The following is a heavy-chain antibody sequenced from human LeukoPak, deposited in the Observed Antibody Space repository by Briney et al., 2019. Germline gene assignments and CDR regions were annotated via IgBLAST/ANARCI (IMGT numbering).Heavy chain of an antibody. CDR1: GFSFSTYG. Sequence: GGSLRLSCEASGFSFSTYGMNWVRQVPGKGLEWVAFIRHDGSNQYYRDSVKGRFTISRDNSQNTLYLQMNSLRAEDTAVYYCAREVEATALAGAFETWGQGTMVTVSS. J-gene: IGHJ3*02. CDR3: AREVEATALAGAFET. CDR2: IRHDGSNQ. V-gene: IGHV3-30*02. D-gene: IGHD2-15*01.